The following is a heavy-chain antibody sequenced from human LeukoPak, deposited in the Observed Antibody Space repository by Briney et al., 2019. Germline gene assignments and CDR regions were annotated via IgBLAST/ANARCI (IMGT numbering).Heavy chain of an antibody. V-gene: IGHV1-46*01. CDR2: INPSGGST. CDR3: ARGWIDWNYAGGWFDP. J-gene: IGHJ5*02. Sequence: ASVKVSCKASGYTFTSYYIHWVRQAPGQGLEWMGIINPSGGSTSYAQKFQGRVTMTRDTSTSTVYMELSNLRSEDTAVYYCARGWIDWNYAGGWFDPWGQGTLVTVCS. CDR1: GYTFTSYY. D-gene: IGHD1-7*01.